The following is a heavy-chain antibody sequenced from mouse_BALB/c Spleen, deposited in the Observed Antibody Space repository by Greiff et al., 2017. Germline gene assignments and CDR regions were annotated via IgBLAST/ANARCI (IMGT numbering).Heavy chain of an antibody. CDR1: GYTFSSYC. CDR2: ILPGCGST. Sequence: QVQLKQSGAELMKPGVSVKISCKATGYTFSSYCIEWVKQSPGHGLEWIGEILPGCGSTNYNEKFKGKATFAADTSSNTAYMQLSSLTSEDSAVYYCARPGTYYAMDYWGQGTSVTVSS. D-gene: IGHD4-1*01. CDR3: ARPGTYYAMDY. J-gene: IGHJ4*01. V-gene: IGHV1-9*01.